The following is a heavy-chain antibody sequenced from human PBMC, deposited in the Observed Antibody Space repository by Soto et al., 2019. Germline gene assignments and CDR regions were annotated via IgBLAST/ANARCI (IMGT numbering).Heavy chain of an antibody. J-gene: IGHJ6*02. D-gene: IGHD1-7*01. CDR3: ARDGITGTTGYYYYGMDV. CDR1: GGSFSGYY. CDR2: INHSGST. Sequence: SETLSLTCAFYGGSFSGYYWSWIRQPPGKGLEWIGEINHSGSTNYNPSLKSRVTISVDTSKNQFSLKLSSVTAADTAVYYCARDGITGTTGYYYYGMDVWGQGTTVTVSS. V-gene: IGHV4-34*01.